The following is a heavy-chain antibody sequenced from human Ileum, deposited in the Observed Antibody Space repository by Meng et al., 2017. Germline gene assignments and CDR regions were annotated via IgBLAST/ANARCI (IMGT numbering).Heavy chain of an antibody. CDR3: ASYSSGWYDAIS. V-gene: IGHV1-3*04. CDR1: GYTSINYF. CDR2: INTGNDNT. J-gene: IGHJ5*02. Sequence: QVQVVQSGAEVKNPGASVKVSCKASGYTSINYFMHGVRQAPGQGLEWMGWINTGNDNTKYSQKFQGRVTISRDTSASTAYMELSSLTSEDTAVYYCASYSSGWYDAISWGQGTLVTVSS. D-gene: IGHD6-19*01.